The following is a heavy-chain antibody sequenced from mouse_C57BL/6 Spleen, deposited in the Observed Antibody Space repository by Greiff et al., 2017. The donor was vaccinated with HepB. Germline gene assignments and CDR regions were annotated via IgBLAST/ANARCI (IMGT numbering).Heavy chain of an antibody. CDR3: VRGGETGNYDGSSYDWYFDV. CDR1: GFSFNTYA. Sequence: DAGGGLVQPKGSLKLSCAASGFSFNTYAMNWVRQAPGKGLEWVARIRSKSNYYATYYADSVKDRFTITSDDSESMLYLQMNNLKTEDTAMYYCVRGGETGNYDGSSYDWYFDVWGTGTTVTVSS. J-gene: IGHJ1*03. CDR2: IRSKSNYYAT. V-gene: IGHV10-1*01. D-gene: IGHD1-1*01.